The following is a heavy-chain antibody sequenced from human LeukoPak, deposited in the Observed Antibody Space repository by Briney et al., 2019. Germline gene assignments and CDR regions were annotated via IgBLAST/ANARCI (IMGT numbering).Heavy chain of an antibody. V-gene: IGHV4-34*01. D-gene: IGHD6-19*01. CDR1: GGSFSGYY. CDR2: IYYSGST. Sequence: SETLSLTCAVYGGSFSGYYWSWIRQPPGKGLEWIGYIYYSGSTYYNPSLKSRVTISVDTSKNQLSLKLSSVTAADTAVYYCAGFSGWALLGYWGQGTLVTVSS. J-gene: IGHJ4*02. CDR3: AGFSGWALLGY.